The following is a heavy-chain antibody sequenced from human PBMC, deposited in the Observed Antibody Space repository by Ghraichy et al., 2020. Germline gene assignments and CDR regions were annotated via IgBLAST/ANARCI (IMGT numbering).Heavy chain of an antibody. D-gene: IGHD4-17*01. CDR1: GGSISSSSYY. J-gene: IGHJ3*02. V-gene: IGHV4-39*01. Sequence: SETLSLTCTVSGGSISSSSYYWGWIRQPPGKGLEWIGSIYYSGSTYYNPSLKSRVTISVDTSKNQFSLKLSSVTAADTAVYYCAKKPTVTMDAFDIWGQGTMVTVSS. CDR3: AKKPTVTMDAFDI. CDR2: IYYSGST.